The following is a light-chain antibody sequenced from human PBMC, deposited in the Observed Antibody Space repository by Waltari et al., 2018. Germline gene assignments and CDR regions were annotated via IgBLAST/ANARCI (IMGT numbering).Light chain of an antibody. CDR1: QSVSSSY. CDR3: QQYGSSPFT. CDR2: GAS. Sequence: EIVLTQSPGTLSLSPGERATLSCRASQSVSSSYLAWYQPKPGQAPRLLSYGASSRATGIPDRFSGSGSGTDFTLTISRLEPEDFAVYYCQQYGSSPFTFGPGTKVDIK. V-gene: IGKV3-20*01. J-gene: IGKJ3*01.